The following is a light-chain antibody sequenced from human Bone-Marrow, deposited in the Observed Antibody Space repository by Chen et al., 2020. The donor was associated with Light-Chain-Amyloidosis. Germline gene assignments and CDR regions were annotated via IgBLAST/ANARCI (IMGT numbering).Light chain of an antibody. V-gene: IGLV1-47*01. CDR1: SSNIGFNY. J-gene: IGLJ1*01. CDR2: RNY. Sequence: QSVLTQQPSASGTPGQRVTISGSGASSNIGFNYVYWYQHFPGAAPHLLIHRNYQRPSGVPDRFSAAQSGTSAFLAISVLRSEDEADYYCAACDGSLSGYVFGTGTKVIVL. CDR3: AACDGSLSGYV.